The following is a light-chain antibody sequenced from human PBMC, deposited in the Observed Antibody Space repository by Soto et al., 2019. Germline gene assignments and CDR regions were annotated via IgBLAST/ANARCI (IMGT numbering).Light chain of an antibody. Sequence: QSALTQPASVSGSPGQSITISCTGTSSDVGGYNYVSWFQHHPGKAPKLIIYEVSYRPSGVSARFSGSKSGDTASLTISGLPAEDEADYYCSSFTNTITRYAFGTGTQLTVL. CDR1: SSDVGGYNY. CDR3: SSFTNTITRYA. J-gene: IGLJ1*01. V-gene: IGLV2-14*01. CDR2: EVS.